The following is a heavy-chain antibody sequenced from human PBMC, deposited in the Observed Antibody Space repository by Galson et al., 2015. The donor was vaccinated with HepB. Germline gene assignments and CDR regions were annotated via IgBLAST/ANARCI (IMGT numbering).Heavy chain of an antibody. V-gene: IGHV1-18*04. CDR3: ARDSSGNYRPSSFGLYFYYYGMDV. D-gene: IGHD1-26*01. CDR1: GYTFTNHG. J-gene: IGHJ6*02. CDR2: ISAYNDNT. Sequence: SVKVSCKASGYTFTNHGISWVRQAPGQGLEWMGWISAYNDNTNYAQKFQGRVTMTTDTSTSTAYMELRSLRSDDTAVYYCARDSSGNYRPSSFGLYFYYYGMDVWGQGTTVTVSS.